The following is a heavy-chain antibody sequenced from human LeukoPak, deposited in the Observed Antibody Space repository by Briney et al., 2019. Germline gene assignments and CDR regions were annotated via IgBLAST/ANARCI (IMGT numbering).Heavy chain of an antibody. J-gene: IGHJ4*02. CDR2: IKEDGSDK. V-gene: IGHV3-7*04. CDR3: ARDSPGYGAYVY. Sequence: GGSLRLSCAASGFTFVTYWMSWVRQAPGRGLEWVGNIKEDGSDKYYVDSVKGRFTISRDNAKNSLYLQMDSLRAADTAVYYCARDSPGYGAYVYWGEGVLVTVSS. D-gene: IGHD4/OR15-4a*01. CDR1: GFTFVTYW.